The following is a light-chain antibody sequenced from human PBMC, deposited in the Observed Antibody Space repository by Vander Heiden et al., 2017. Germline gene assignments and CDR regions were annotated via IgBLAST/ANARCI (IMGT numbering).Light chain of an antibody. CDR3: AAWDDSLSGSYV. J-gene: IGLJ1*01. CDR2: RNN. CDR1: SSNIGSNY. V-gene: IGLV1-47*01. Sequence: SVLTQPPSASGTPGQRVTISCSGSSSNIGSNYVYWYQHLPGTAPKLLIYRNNQRPSGVPDRFSGSKSGTSAALAISGLRSEDEADYYCAAWDDSLSGSYVFGTGTKVTVL.